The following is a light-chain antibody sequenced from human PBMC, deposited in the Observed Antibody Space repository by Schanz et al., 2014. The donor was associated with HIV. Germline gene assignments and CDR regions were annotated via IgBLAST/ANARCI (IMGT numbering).Light chain of an antibody. Sequence: QSALAQPASVSGSPGQSITISCTGTSNDIGGYNYLSWYQQHPGKAPKLIIFDVSDRPSGVSDRFSGSKSANTASLTISALQAEVEADYYCTSYTTTNTWLFGGGTKLTVL. CDR1: SNDIGGYNY. CDR3: TSYTTTNTWL. CDR2: DVS. V-gene: IGLV2-14*01. J-gene: IGLJ3*02.